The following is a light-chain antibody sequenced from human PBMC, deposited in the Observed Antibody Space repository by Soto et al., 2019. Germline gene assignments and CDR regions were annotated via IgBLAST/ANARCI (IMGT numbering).Light chain of an antibody. CDR3: QHRTNWPPALT. Sequence: EVILTQSPGTLSLSPGERATLSCRASQSITASYLAWYQQKPGQAPRLLIYDTSIRATDIPARFSGSGSGTDFTLTISSLEPEDFAVYYCQHRTNWPPALTFAGGTKVEI. J-gene: IGKJ4*01. CDR1: QSITASY. V-gene: IGKV3-11*01. CDR2: DTS.